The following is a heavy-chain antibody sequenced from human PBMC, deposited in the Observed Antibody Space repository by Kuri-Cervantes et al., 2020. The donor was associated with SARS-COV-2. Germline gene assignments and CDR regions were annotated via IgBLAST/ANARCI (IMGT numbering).Heavy chain of an antibody. V-gene: IGHV3-30*07. CDR1: GFTFSSYA. Sequence: GGSLRLSCAASGFTFSSYAMHWVRQAPGKGLEWVAVISYDGSNKYYADSVKGRFTTSRDNSKNTLYLQMNSLRAEDTAVYYCAKIYDFWSGYRGGLDVWGQGTTVTVSS. D-gene: IGHD3-3*01. J-gene: IGHJ6*02. CDR3: AKIYDFWSGYRGGLDV. CDR2: ISYDGSNK.